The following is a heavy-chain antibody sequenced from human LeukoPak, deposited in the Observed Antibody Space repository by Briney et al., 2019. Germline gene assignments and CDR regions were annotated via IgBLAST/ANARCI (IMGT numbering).Heavy chain of an antibody. CDR3: ARVRAGYYYGSGYFDY. Sequence: PGGSLRPSCAASGFTFSSYWMHWVRQAPGKGLVWVSRINSDGSSTSYADSVKGRFTISRDNAKNTLYLQMNSLRAEDTAVYYCARVRAGYYYGSGYFDYWGQGTLVTVSS. V-gene: IGHV3-74*01. CDR2: INSDGSST. CDR1: GFTFSSYW. D-gene: IGHD3-10*01. J-gene: IGHJ4*02.